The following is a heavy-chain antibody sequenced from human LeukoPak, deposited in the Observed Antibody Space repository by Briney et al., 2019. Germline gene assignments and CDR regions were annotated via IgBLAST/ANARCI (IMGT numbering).Heavy chain of an antibody. D-gene: IGHD3-3*01. J-gene: IGHJ5*02. Sequence: GGSLRLSCAASGFTFSGYVMTWVRQPPGKGLQWVADISGSGGSTYYADSVKGRFSISRDNSKNTLYLQLDSLRAEDTAVYYCARDPFTIFGVVIKPAWGQGTLVTVSS. CDR2: ISGSGGST. CDR1: GFTFSGYV. V-gene: IGHV3-23*01. CDR3: ARDPFTIFGVVIKPA.